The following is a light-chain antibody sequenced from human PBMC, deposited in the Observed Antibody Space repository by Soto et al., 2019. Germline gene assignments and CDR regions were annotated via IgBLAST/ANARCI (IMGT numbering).Light chain of an antibody. J-gene: IGKJ4*02. CDR1: QSISSY. Sequence: DIQMTQSPSSLSASVGDRVTITCRASQSISSYLNWYQQKPGKAPKLLIYAASSLQSGVPSRFSGSGSGTEFTLTIRSLQPEDFATYYCQRSYSTLTFGGGT. V-gene: IGKV1-39*01. CDR2: AAS. CDR3: QRSYSTLT.